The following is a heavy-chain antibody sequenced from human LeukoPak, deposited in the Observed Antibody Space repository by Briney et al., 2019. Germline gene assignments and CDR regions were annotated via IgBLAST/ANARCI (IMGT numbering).Heavy chain of an antibody. CDR2: IYHSGST. J-gene: IGHJ5*02. CDR1: GGAISSSNW. D-gene: IGHD2-15*01. Sequence: SETLSLTCAVSGGAISSSNWWSWVRQPPGKGLEWIGEIYHSGSTNYNPSLKTRVTISVEKSKNQFSLKLSSVTAADTAVYYCARAIDCSGGSCYDPWGQGTLVTVSS. V-gene: IGHV4-4*02. CDR3: ARAIDCSGGSCYDP.